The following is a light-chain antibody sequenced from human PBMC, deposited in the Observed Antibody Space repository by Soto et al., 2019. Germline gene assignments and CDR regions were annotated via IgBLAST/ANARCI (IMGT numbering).Light chain of an antibody. V-gene: IGKV1-27*01. CDR2: GAS. Sequence: DIQMTQSPSSLSAALGDRVTVTCRASQAIRNYLAWYQQKPGEVPKLLITGASTLQSGVPSRFSGSGFGTDFTLTISSLQPEDVATYYCQKYNGVPLTFGGGTKVEIK. CDR1: QAIRNY. CDR3: QKYNGVPLT. J-gene: IGKJ4*01.